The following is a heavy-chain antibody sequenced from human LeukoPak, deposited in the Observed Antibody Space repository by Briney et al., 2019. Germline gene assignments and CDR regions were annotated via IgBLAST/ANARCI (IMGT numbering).Heavy chain of an antibody. CDR2: IYYSGNS. V-gene: IGHV4-59*01. CDR3: AKPTYSGSYYKDQFDS. J-gene: IGHJ4*02. D-gene: IGHD1-26*01. CDR1: GVSITSYY. Sequence: PSETLSLTCTVSGVSITSYYWSWIRQPPGKELEWIGNIYYSGNSNYNPSLKSRVTISVDTSQNHFSLKLSSVTAADTAVYYCAKPTYSGSYYKDQFDSWGQGTLVAVSS.